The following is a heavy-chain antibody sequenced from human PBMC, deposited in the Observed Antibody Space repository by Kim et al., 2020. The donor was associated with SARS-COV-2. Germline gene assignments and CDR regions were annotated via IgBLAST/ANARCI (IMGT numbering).Heavy chain of an antibody. CDR3: ARGLYCSSTSCYGADY. CDR1: GFTFSSYS. D-gene: IGHD2-2*01. CDR2: ISSSSSYI. Sequence: GGSLRLSCAASGFTFSSYSMNWVRQAPGKGLEWVSSISSSSSYIYYADSVKGRFTISRDNAKNSLYLQMNSLRAEDTAVYYCARGLYCSSTSCYGADYWGQGPLVTVSS. J-gene: IGHJ4*02. V-gene: IGHV3-21*01.